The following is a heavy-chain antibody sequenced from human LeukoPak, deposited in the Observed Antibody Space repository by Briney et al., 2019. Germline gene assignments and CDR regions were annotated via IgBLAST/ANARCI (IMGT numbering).Heavy chain of an antibody. Sequence: PGGSLRLSCAASGFTFSSYEMNWVRQAPGKGLEWVSYISSSGSTIYYADSVKGRFTISRDNAKNSLYLQMNSLRAEDTAVYYCARDRGRSALDDAFDTWGQGTRVTVSS. CDR3: ARDRGRSALDDAFDT. J-gene: IGHJ3*02. CDR2: ISSSGSTI. D-gene: IGHD3-10*01. V-gene: IGHV3-48*03. CDR1: GFTFSSYE.